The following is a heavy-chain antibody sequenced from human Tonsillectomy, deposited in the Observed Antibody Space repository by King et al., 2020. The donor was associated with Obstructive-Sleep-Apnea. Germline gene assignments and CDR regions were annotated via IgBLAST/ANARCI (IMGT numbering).Heavy chain of an antibody. CDR2: ISNDGSNK. CDR1: RFTFSIFA. CDR3: ARGGRMIRGGNYFDY. Sequence: VQLVESGGDVVQPGRSLRLSCAASRFTFSIFAMHWVRQAPGKGLGWVAVISNDGSNKYYADSVKGRFTISRDNSKNTLYLQMSSLKPEDTAVYFCARGGRMIRGGNYFDYWGQGTLVTVSS. D-gene: IGHD3-10*01. V-gene: IGHV3-30*04. J-gene: IGHJ4*02.